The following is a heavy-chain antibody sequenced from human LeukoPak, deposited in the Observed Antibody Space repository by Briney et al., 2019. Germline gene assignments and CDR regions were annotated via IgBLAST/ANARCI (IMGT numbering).Heavy chain of an antibody. CDR2: IIPILGIA. CDR3: ATHKPVLRFLEWLLPFDY. J-gene: IGHJ4*02. V-gene: IGHV1-69*04. CDR1: GGTFSSYA. Sequence: ASVKVSCKASGGTFSSYAISWVRQAPGQGLEWMGRIIPILGIANYAQKFQGRVTITADKSTSTAYMELSSLRSEDTAVYYCATHKPVLRFLEWLLPFDYWGQGTLVTVSS. D-gene: IGHD3-3*01.